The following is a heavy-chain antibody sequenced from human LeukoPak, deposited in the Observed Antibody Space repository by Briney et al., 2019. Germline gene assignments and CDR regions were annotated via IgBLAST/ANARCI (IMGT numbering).Heavy chain of an antibody. CDR3: ARDPYGGNSPGIYYYYYGMDV. CDR1: GYTFTSYG. D-gene: IGHD4-23*01. CDR2: INPDDGGT. V-gene: IGHV1-2*06. Sequence: GASVKVSCKASGYTFTSYGISWVRQAPGQGLEWMGRINPDDGGTNYAQKFRGRVTMTRDTSISTAYMELSRLRSDDTAVYYCARDPYGGNSPGIYYYYYGMDVWGQGTTVTVSS. J-gene: IGHJ6*02.